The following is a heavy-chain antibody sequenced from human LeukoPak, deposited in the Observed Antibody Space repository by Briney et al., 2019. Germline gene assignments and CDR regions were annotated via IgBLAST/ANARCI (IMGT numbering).Heavy chain of an antibody. V-gene: IGHV4-31*03. CDR1: GGSISSGGYY. J-gene: IGHJ5*02. CDR3: AREVVVPAAILWFDT. D-gene: IGHD2-2*01. Sequence: SATQSLTGTGSGGSISSGGYYWRWIRQHPGKGLDWIGYIYYSGSTYYNPSLKSRVTISVDTSKNQFSLKLSSVTAADTAVYYCAREVVVPAAILWFDTCGQGTLVTVSS. CDR2: IYYSGST.